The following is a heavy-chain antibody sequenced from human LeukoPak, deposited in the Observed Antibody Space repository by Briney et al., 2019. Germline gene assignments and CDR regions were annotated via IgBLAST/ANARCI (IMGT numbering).Heavy chain of an antibody. CDR1: GYTFTSYG. D-gene: IGHD3-22*01. J-gene: IGHJ4*02. CDR2: ISAYNGNT. V-gene: IGHV1-18*01. Sequence: GASVKVSCKASGYTFTSYGISWVRQAPGQGLEWMGWISAYNGNTNYAQKLQGRVTMTTDTSTSTAYMELRSLRSDDTAVYYCARRRGPDYYDSSGYYDWGQGTLATVSS. CDR3: ARRRGPDYYDSSGYYD.